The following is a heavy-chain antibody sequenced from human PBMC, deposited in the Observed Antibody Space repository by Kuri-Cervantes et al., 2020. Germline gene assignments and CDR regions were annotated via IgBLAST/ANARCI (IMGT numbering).Heavy chain of an antibody. CDR3: ARDNAGYPDY. CDR1: GFTFRSYS. CDR2: ISSSSSYI. D-gene: IGHD3-9*01. J-gene: IGHJ4*02. Sequence: ASGFTFRSYSMNWVRQAPGRGLEWVSSISSSSSYIYYADSVKGRFTISRDNAKNSLYLQMNSLRAEDTAVYYCARDNAGYPDYWGQGTLVTVSS. V-gene: IGHV3-21*01.